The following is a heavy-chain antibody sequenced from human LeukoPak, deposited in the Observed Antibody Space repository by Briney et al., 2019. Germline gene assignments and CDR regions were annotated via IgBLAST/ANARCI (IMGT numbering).Heavy chain of an antibody. CDR2: ISGGDSGT. D-gene: IGHD2-8*02. CDR3: AKCMSGTGVCLNFDS. Sequence: GGSLRLSCEASGFTFSTYGMSWVRQPPGKGLQGFSCISGGDSGTDYAGSVKGRFTISRDSSKDSLYLQIDNLRAGAAAVYYCAKCMSGTGVCLNFDSWGQGSLVTVSS. CDR1: GFTFSTYG. J-gene: IGHJ4*02. V-gene: IGHV3-23*01.